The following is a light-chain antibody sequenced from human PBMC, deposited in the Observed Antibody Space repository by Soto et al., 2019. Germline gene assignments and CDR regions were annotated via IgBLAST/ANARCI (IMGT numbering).Light chain of an antibody. CDR2: GVS. CDR1: QSVSNN. CDR3: QQYASGPQT. V-gene: IGKV3-15*01. Sequence: EVVMTQSPATPSVSPGESAILSCLASQSVSNNLAWYQQRPGQAPRLLIYGVSTRATDVPARFSGSGFGTRFTLTINSLQSDDYAVYYCQQYASGPQTFGQGTKVEIK. J-gene: IGKJ1*01.